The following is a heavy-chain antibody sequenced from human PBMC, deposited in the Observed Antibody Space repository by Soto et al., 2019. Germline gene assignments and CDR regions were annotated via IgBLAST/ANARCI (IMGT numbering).Heavy chain of an antibody. V-gene: IGHV3-7*01. CDR3: VRDWSTFWGMDV. D-gene: IGHD2-8*02. Sequence: LRLSCAASGFTFSSYWMSWVRQAPGKGLEWVANIKQDGSEKYYVDSVKGRFAISRDNAKDSLFLQMNNLRAEDTAVYYCVRDWSTFWGMDVWGQGTTVTVSS. CDR1: GFTFSSYW. CDR2: IKQDGSEK. J-gene: IGHJ6*02.